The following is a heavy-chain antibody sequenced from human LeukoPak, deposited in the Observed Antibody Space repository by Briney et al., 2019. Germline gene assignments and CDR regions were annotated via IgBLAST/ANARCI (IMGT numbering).Heavy chain of an antibody. V-gene: IGHV4-39*07. CDR2: IYYSGST. CDR3: ARGIYGSAQIDY. Sequence: SETLSLTCTVSGGSISSSSYYWGWIRQPPGKGLEWIGSIYYSGSTYYNPSLKSRVTISVDKSKNQFSLKLSSVTAADTAVYYCARGIYGSAQIDYWGQGTLVTVSS. CDR1: GGSISSSSYY. J-gene: IGHJ4*02. D-gene: IGHD3-10*01.